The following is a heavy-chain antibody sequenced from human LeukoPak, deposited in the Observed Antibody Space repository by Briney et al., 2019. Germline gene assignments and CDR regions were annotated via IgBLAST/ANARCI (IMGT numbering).Heavy chain of an antibody. CDR2: IYSAGST. V-gene: IGHV3-53*01. CDR3: ARDQLYCTGGTCYFDY. Sequence: GGSLRLSCAASGFTVSSYYMTWVRQAPGKGLEWVSIIYSAGSTYYADSVKGRFTISRDNAKNTLYLQMNSLRAEDTAVYYCARDQLYCTGGTCYFDYWGQGTLVTVSS. J-gene: IGHJ4*02. CDR1: GFTVSSYY. D-gene: IGHD2-8*02.